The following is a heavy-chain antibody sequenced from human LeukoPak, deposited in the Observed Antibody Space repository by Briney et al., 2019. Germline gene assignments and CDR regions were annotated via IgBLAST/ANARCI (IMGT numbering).Heavy chain of an antibody. D-gene: IGHD4-11*01. CDR2: IYYSGST. J-gene: IGHJ4*02. CDR3: ARDSRVSNSLPFDY. Sequence: PSETLSLTCTVSGGSISSYYWSWIRQPPGKGLEWIGYIYYSGSTNYNPSLKSRVTISVDTSKNQFSLHLDSVTPEDTAVYYCARDSRVSNSLPFDYWGQGTLVTVSS. V-gene: IGHV4-59*12. CDR1: GGSISSYY.